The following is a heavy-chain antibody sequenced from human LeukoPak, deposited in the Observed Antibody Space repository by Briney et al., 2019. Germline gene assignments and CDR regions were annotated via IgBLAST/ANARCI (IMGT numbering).Heavy chain of an antibody. CDR3: ASPGIVAAGTDRGFDY. Sequence: SETLSLTCTVSGVSISSYYWSWIRQPPGMGLEWIGFTYYSGSTNYNPSLKSRVTISVDTSKNQFSLKLSSVTAADTAVYYCASPGIVAAGTDRGFDYWGQGTLVTVSS. J-gene: IGHJ4*02. CDR2: TYYSGST. V-gene: IGHV4-59*01. D-gene: IGHD6-13*01. CDR1: GVSISSYY.